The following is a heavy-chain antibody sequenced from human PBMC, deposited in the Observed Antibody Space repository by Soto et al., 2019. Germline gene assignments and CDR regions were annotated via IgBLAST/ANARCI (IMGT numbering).Heavy chain of an antibody. V-gene: IGHV1-46*01. CDR1: GYTFTSYY. D-gene: IGHD4-17*01. Sequence: ASVKVSCKESGYTFTSYYMHWVRQAPGQGLEWMGIINPSGGSTSYAQKFQGRVTMTRDTSTSTVYMELSSLRSEDTAVYYCARDGHDYGDYPYNWFDPWGQGTLVTVSS. CDR3: ARDGHDYGDYPYNWFDP. J-gene: IGHJ5*02. CDR2: INPSGGST.